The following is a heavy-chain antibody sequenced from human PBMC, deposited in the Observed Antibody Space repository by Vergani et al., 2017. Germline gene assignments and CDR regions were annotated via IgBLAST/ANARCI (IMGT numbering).Heavy chain of an antibody. J-gene: IGHJ4*02. CDR2: ISARYPST. CDR1: GFTFSACP. D-gene: IGHD1-7*01. V-gene: IGHV3-23*01. CDR3: VKGKGTFEN. Sequence: EVQLLQSGGGVIQPGGSVRLSCAASGFTFSACPMTWVRQAPGKGLEWVSAISARYPSTYYADSVKGRFTISRDNSKNMVYIQMNSLRPEDTAVYYCVKGKGTFENGGQGTPVTVSS.